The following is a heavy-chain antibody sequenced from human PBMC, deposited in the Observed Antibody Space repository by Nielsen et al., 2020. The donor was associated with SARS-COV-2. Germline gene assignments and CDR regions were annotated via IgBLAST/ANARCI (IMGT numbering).Heavy chain of an antibody. Sequence: SETLSLTCTVSGYSISSGYYWGWIRQPPGKGLEWIGSIYHSGSTYYNPSLKSRVTISVDRSKNQFSLKLSSVTAADTAVYYCARKLGPSAFDYWGQGTLVTVSS. D-gene: IGHD1-7*01. CDR3: ARKLGPSAFDY. V-gene: IGHV4-38-2*02. CDR2: IYHSGST. J-gene: IGHJ4*02. CDR1: GYSISSGYY.